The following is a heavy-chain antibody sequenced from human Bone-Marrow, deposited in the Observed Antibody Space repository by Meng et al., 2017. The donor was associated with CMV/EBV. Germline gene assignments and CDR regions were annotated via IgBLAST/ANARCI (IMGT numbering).Heavy chain of an antibody. Sequence: ASVKVSCKASGYTFTGYYMHWVRQAPGQGLEWMGWINPNSGGTNYAQKFQGRVTMTRDTSISTAYMELSRLRSDDTAVYYCARDHLGGWELLFALEYWSPGTLVTGSS. J-gene: IGHJ4*02. V-gene: IGHV1-2*02. CDR2: INPNSGGT. CDR3: ARDHLGGWELLFALEY. CDR1: GYTFTGYY. D-gene: IGHD1-26*01.